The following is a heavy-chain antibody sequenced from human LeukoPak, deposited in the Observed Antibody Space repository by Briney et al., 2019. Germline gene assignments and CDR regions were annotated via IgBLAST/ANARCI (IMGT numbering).Heavy chain of an antibody. CDR2: ISSSGSTT. V-gene: IGHV3-11*01. D-gene: IGHD1-1*01. J-gene: IGHJ4*02. Sequence: GGSLRLSCAASGFTFRDYYISWIRQAPGKGLEWIAYISSSGSTTYYGDSVKGRFTISRDNAKNSLSLQMNSLRADDTAVYYCARRSTVPNNYYPDYWGQGALVTVSS. CDR3: ARRSTVPNNYYPDY. CDR1: GFTFRDYY.